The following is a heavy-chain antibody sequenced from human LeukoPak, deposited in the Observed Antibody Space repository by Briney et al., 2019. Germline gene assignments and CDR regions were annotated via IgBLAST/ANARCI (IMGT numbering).Heavy chain of an antibody. V-gene: IGHV4-61*02. J-gene: IGHJ4*02. CDR1: SDSIGSGTYD. CDR2: IYTSGRM. D-gene: IGHD2-15*01. CDR3: AIVLLPLYYFDY. Sequence: PSESLSLACPLASDSIGSGTYDWGWLRQPAGKGLEWIGRIYTSGRMHYNPSLQTRLTISVQPSQHTFSLTLSSVTAAATTAYYCAIVLLPLYYFDYGGQGTLVTVSS.